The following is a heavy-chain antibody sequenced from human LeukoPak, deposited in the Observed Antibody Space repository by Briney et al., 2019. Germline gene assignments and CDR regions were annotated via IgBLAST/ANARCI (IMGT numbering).Heavy chain of an antibody. CDR1: GFTFSSYW. CDR2: IKEDGSER. V-gene: IGHV3-7*03. Sequence: PGGSLRLSCAASGFTFSSYWLNWVRQTPGKGLEWVANIKEDGSERYHVDSVKGRFTISRDNAKSSLYLQMNSLRAEDTALYYCARSIMGGGAFDYRGQGTQVTVSS. D-gene: IGHD3-10*01. CDR3: ARSIMGGGAFDY. J-gene: IGHJ4*02.